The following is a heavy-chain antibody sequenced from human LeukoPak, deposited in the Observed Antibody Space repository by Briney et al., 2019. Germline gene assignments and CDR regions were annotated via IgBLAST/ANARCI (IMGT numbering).Heavy chain of an antibody. CDR3: ARHRREMATITYYYYYGMDV. V-gene: IGHV4-34*01. D-gene: IGHD5-24*01. Sequence: SETLSLTCAVYGGSFSGYYWSWIRQPPGKGLEWIGEINHSGSTNYNPSLKSRVTISVDTSKNQFFLKLSSVTAANTAVYYCARHRREMATITYYYYYGMDVWGQGTTVTVSS. CDR1: GGSFSGYY. CDR2: INHSGST. J-gene: IGHJ6*02.